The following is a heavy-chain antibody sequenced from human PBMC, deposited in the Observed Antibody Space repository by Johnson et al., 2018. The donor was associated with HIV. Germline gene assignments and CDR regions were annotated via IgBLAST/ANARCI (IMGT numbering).Heavy chain of an antibody. CDR2: ISYDGSNK. CDR3: AKDKSTEWLLLRSPWSGFDI. D-gene: IGHD3-22*01. CDR1: GFTFSSYA. J-gene: IGHJ3*02. Sequence: QMQLVESGGGVVQPGRSLRLSCAASGFTFSSYAMHWVRQAPGKGLEWVAVISYDGSNKYYANSVKGRFTISRDNSKNTLYLQMNSLRPEDTALYYCAKDKSTEWLLLRSPWSGFDIWGQGTIVTVSS. V-gene: IGHV3-30-3*01.